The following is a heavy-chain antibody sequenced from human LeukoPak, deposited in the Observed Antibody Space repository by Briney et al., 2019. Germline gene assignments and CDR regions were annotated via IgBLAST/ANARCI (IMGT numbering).Heavy chain of an antibody. CDR1: GYSISSGYY. CDR2: IYHSGST. D-gene: IGHD3-22*01. J-gene: IGHJ6*03. V-gene: IGHV4-38-2*02. Sequence: SETLSLTCTVSGYSISSGYYWGCIRQPPGKGLEWMGSIYHSGSTYYNPSLKSRVTISVDTSKNQFSLKLSSVTAADTAVYYCARAKGDSSVSHYYYYMDVWGKGTTVTVSS. CDR3: ARAKGDSSVSHYYYYMDV.